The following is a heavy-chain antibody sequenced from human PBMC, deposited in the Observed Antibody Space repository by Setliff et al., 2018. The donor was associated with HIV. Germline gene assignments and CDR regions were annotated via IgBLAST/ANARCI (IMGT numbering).Heavy chain of an antibody. Sequence: SETLSLTCAVYGGSLDNYYWTWIRQPPGRGLEGIGEITDGGDTAYNSSLQSRLTISLDTSKKQFALKLHSMTAADTALYYCARHPGSTSNWYKGAFDFWGQGRMVTVSS. V-gene: IGHV4-34*01. D-gene: IGHD6-13*01. J-gene: IGHJ3*01. CDR2: ITDGGDT. CDR1: GGSLDNYY. CDR3: ARHPGSTSNWYKGAFDF.